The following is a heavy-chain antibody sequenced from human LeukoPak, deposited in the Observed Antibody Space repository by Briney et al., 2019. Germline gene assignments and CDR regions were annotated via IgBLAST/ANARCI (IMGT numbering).Heavy chain of an antibody. V-gene: IGHV1-69*04. D-gene: IGHD5-24*01. CDR3: SPDGYNSDWFDP. CDR2: IIPILGIA. CDR1: GGTFSSYA. Sequence: SVKVSCKASGGTFSSYAISWVRQAPGQGLEWMGRIIPILGIANYAQKFQGRVTITADKSTSTAYMELSSLRSEDTAVYYCSPDGYNSDWFDPWGQGTLVTVSS. J-gene: IGHJ5*02.